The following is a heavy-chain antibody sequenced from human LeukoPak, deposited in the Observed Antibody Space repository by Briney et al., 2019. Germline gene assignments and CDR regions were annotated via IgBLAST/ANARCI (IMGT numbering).Heavy chain of an antibody. CDR1: GGPISSGDYY. CDR3: ARVGYCSSPSCYYYYSYMDV. V-gene: IGHV4-30-4*08. CDR2: IYFSGST. D-gene: IGHD2-2*03. Sequence: SQTLSLICTVSGGPISSGDYYWSWIRQPPGKGLEWIGYIYFSGSTFYNPSLKSRVTISADTSRNQFSLRLSSVTAADTAVYYCARVGYCSSPSCYYYYSYMDVWGTGTTVTVSS. J-gene: IGHJ6*03.